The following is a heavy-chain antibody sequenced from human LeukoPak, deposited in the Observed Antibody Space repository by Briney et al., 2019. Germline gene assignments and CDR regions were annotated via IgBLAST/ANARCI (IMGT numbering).Heavy chain of an antibody. J-gene: IGHJ4*02. D-gene: IGHD3-22*01. CDR1: GFTFSSYS. CDR2: ISSSSSYI. CDR3: AREMNYYDSSGYFRNQLDY. Sequence: GGSLRLSCAASGFTFSSYSMNWVRQAPGKGLEWVSSISSSSSYIYYADSVKGRFTISRDNAKNSLYLQMNSLRAEDTAVYYCAREMNYYDSSGYFRNQLDYWGQGTLVTVSS. V-gene: IGHV3-21*01.